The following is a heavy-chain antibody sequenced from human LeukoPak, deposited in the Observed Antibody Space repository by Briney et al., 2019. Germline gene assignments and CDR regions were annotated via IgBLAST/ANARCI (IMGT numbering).Heavy chain of an antibody. CDR2: IYYSGST. V-gene: IGHV4-39*07. Sequence: PSETLSLTCTVSGGSISSSSYYWGWIRQPPGKGLEWIGSIYYSGSTYYNPSLKSRVTISVDTSKNQFSLKLSSVTAADTAVYYCARDRVEYSYGMVNDYWGQGTLVTVSS. J-gene: IGHJ4*02. CDR1: GGSISSSSYY. D-gene: IGHD5-18*01. CDR3: ARDRVEYSYGMVNDY.